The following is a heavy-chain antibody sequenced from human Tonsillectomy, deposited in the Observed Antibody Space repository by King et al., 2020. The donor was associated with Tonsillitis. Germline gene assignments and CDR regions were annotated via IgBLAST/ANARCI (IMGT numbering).Heavy chain of an antibody. CDR1: GYTFTGYY. Sequence: QLVQSGAEVKKPGASVKVSCKASGYTFTGYYMHWVRQAPGQGLEWMGWINPNSGGTNYAQKFQGRVTMTRDTSISTAYMELSRLRSDDTAVYYCARLFGKWELPYYFDYWGQGTLVTVSS. CDR2: INPNSGGT. V-gene: IGHV1-2*02. D-gene: IGHD1-26*01. CDR3: ARLFGKWELPYYFDY. J-gene: IGHJ4*02.